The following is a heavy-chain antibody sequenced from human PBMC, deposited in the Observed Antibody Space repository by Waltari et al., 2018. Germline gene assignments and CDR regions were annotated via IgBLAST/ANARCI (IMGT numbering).Heavy chain of an antibody. CDR2: VKVDTVNT. Sequence: QVQLVQSGPEVKKAGASVKVSCKASGCRFTDSYIHWVRQAPGQGLEWMGRVKVDTVNTKYAQKFQGMVTVTRDMSINTAYIELSDLRSDDTAMYYCASDYVRGSDAFDIWGQGTMVTVSS. J-gene: IGHJ3*02. D-gene: IGHD3-10*01. CDR1: GCRFTDSY. V-gene: IGHV1-2*02. CDR3: ASDYVRGSDAFDI.